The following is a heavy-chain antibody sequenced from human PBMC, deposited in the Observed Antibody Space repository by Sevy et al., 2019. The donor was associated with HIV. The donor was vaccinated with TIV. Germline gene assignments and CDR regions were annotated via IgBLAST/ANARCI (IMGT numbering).Heavy chain of an antibody. CDR2: INPNSGST. CDR3: ARSGVGRAYYYMDV. D-gene: IGHD3-10*01. CDR1: GYTFTGYY. J-gene: IGHJ6*03. Sequence: ASVKVSCKASGYTFTGYYMHWVRQAPGQGLEWMGWINPNSGSTNYAQKFQGRVTMTRDTSISTAYMELSRLRSDDTAVYYCARSGVGRAYYYMDVWGKGTTVTVSS. V-gene: IGHV1-2*02.